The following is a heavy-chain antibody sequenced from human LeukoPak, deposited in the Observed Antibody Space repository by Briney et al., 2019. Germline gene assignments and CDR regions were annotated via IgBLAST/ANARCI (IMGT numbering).Heavy chain of an antibody. D-gene: IGHD4-17*01. CDR2: INPSGGST. V-gene: IGHV1-46*01. CDR1: GYTFTSYY. J-gene: IGHJ4*02. Sequence: AAVKVSCKASGYTFTSYYMHWVRQAPGQGREWMGIINPSGGSTNYAQKFHGTVTMTRDTSTSKLYMELSSLRSEDTAVYYCAREGTRDYGTFDYWGQGTLVTVSS. CDR3: AREGTRDYGTFDY.